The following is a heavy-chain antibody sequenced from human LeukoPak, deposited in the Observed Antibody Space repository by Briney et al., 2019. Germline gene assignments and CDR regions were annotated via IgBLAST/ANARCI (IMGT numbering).Heavy chain of an antibody. CDR1: GGSFSGYY. Sequence: SETLSLTCTVYGGSFSGYYWSWIRQPPGQGLERIGEINHSGSTNYNPSLKSRVTISVDTSKNQFSLKLSSVTAADTAVYYCARGYPNYVWGSYRSYYFDYWGQGTLVTVSS. D-gene: IGHD3-16*02. V-gene: IGHV4-34*01. CDR3: ARGYPNYVWGSYRSYYFDY. J-gene: IGHJ4*02. CDR2: INHSGST.